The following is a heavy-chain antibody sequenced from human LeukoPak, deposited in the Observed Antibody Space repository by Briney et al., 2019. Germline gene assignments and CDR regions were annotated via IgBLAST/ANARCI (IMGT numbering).Heavy chain of an antibody. CDR1: DFTFNTHA. Sequence: GGSLRLSCEASDFTFNTHAMSWVRQAPGKGLEWVASITSSGRTPYYTDSVKGRFTISRDNSKNTLYLQMNSLRGEDTAVYYCAKDRPNFYETSGSYYKIKGDFWGQGSLVTVSS. V-gene: IGHV3-23*01. CDR3: AKDRPNFYETSGSYYKIKGDF. J-gene: IGHJ4*02. CDR2: ITSSGRTP. D-gene: IGHD3-10*01.